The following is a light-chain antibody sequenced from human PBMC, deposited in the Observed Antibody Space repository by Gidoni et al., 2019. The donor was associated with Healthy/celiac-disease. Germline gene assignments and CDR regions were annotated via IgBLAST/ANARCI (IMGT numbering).Light chain of an antibody. CDR1: QSVLYSSNNKNY. CDR3: QQYYSTPSYT. V-gene: IGKV4-1*01. Sequence: DIEMTQSPDSLAVSLGERATINCKSSQSVLYSSNNKNYLTWYQQKPGQTPKLLIYWASTRESGVLDRISGSGSGTDFTLTISSLQAEDVAVYYCQQYYSTPSYTFGQGTKLEIK. CDR2: WAS. J-gene: IGKJ2*01.